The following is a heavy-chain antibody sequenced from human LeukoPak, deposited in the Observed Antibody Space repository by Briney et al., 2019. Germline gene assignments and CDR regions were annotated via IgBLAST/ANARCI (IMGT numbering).Heavy chain of an antibody. V-gene: IGHV3-49*04. Sequence: PGRSLRLSCTASGFTFGDYAMSWVRQAPGKGLEWVGFIRSKAYGGTTEYAASVKGRFTISRDDSKSIAYLQMNSLKTEDTAVYYCTRHSSAWASDDWGQGTLVTVSS. J-gene: IGHJ4*02. D-gene: IGHD6-19*01. CDR3: TRHSSAWASDD. CDR2: IRSKAYGGTT. CDR1: GFTFGDYA.